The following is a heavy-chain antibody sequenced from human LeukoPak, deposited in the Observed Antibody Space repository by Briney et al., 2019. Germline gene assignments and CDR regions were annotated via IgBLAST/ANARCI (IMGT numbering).Heavy chain of an antibody. Sequence: ASVKVSCKASGYTFTGYYVHWVRQAPGQGLEWMGRINPNSGGTNYAQKFQGRVTMTRDTSISTAYMDLSGLRSEDTAIYYCARGVGATYNHNYFDPWGQGTLVTVSS. CDR2: INPNSGGT. V-gene: IGHV1-2*02. CDR3: ARGVGATYNHNYFDP. J-gene: IGHJ5*02. CDR1: GYTFTGYY. D-gene: IGHD4/OR15-4a*01.